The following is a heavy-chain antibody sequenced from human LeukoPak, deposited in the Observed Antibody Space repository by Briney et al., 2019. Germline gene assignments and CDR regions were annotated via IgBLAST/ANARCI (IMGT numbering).Heavy chain of an antibody. V-gene: IGHV1-69*13. CDR3: ASGLLPSDDAFDI. J-gene: IGHJ3*02. CDR1: GGTFSSYD. Sequence: SVKVSCKASGGTFSSYDISWVRQAPGQGLEWVGGIIPIFGTANYEQKLQGRVTTTADESTSTAYMELSSVRSENTAVYYCASGLLPSDDAFDIWGQGTMVTVYS. CDR2: IIPIFGTA. D-gene: IGHD2-15*01.